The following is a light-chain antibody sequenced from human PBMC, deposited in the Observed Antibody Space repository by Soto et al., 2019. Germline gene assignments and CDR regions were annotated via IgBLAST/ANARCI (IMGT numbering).Light chain of an antibody. J-gene: IGKJ1*01. Sequence: EIVLTQSPGTLSLSPGERATLSCRASQSIRSNYVAWYQQKPGQGPRLLIYGASSRATGIPDRFSGSGSGTDFTLIISRLETEDFAMYYCQQYGSSPRTFGQGTKVEIK. CDR3: QQYGSSPRT. CDR1: QSIRSNY. V-gene: IGKV3-20*01. CDR2: GAS.